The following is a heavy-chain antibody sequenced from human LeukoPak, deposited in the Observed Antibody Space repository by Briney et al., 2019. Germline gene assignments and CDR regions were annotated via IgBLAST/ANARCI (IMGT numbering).Heavy chain of an antibody. CDR1: GFTFSSYW. CDR3: ARDSQFLAAAKLRADY. D-gene: IGHD6-13*01. Sequence: GGSLRLSCAASGFTFSSYWMSWVRQAPGKGLEWVANIKQDGSEKYYVDSVKGRFTISRDNAKNSLYLQMNSLRAEDTAVYYCARDSQFLAAAKLRADYWGQGTLVTVSS. CDR2: IKQDGSEK. J-gene: IGHJ4*02. V-gene: IGHV3-7*01.